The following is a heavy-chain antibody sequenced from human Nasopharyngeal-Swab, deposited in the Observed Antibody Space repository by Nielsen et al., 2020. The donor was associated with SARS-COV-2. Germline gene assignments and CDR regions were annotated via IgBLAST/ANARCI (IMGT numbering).Heavy chain of an antibody. D-gene: IGHD4-11*01. V-gene: IGHV3-66*01. CDR3: ARDLSKLRFDY. CDR2: IYSGGST. Sequence: GESLKISCAASGFTISSNYMSWGRQAPGKGLEWVSVIYSGGSTYYADSVKGRFTISRDNSKNTLYLQMNSLRAEDTAVYYCARDLSKLRFDYWGQGTLVTVSS. J-gene: IGHJ4*02. CDR1: GFTISSNY.